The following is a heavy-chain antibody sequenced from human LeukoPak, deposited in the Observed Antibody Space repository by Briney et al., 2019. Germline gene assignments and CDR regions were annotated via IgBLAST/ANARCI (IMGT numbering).Heavy chain of an antibody. CDR1: GGSISSGGYY. D-gene: IGHD7-27*01. CDR2: IYYSGST. CDR3: ARDGGWELGTPFDY. V-gene: IGHV4-31*03. Sequence: SETLSLTCTVSGGSISSGGYYWSWIRQHPGKGLEWIGYIYYSGSTYYNPSLRSRVTISVDTSKNQFSLKLSSVTAADTAVYYCARDGGWELGTPFDYWGQGTLVTVSS. J-gene: IGHJ4*02.